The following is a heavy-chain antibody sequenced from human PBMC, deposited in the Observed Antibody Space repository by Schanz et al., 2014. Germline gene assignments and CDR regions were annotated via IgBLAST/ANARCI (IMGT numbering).Heavy chain of an antibody. CDR2: IYSSGST. V-gene: IGHV3-66*02. Sequence: EVQLVESGGGLVQPGGSLRLSCVASGFTFSGSVMHWVRQASGKGLEWVSTIYSSGSTYYADSVRGRFTISRDNSMNTVYLQMNSLRSDDAAVYYCARAQGVIRLYYGVDVWGQGTTXTVSS. CDR1: GFTFSGSV. CDR3: ARAQGVIRLYYGVDV. D-gene: IGHD3-10*01. J-gene: IGHJ6*02.